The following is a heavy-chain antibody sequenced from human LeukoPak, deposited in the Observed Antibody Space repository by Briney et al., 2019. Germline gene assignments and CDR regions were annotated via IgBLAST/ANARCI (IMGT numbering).Heavy chain of an antibody. CDR1: GFTFSSYA. D-gene: IGHD5-12*01. CDR2: ISGSGGST. J-gene: IGHJ2*01. CDR3: AKDADIVATIGWYFDL. V-gene: IGHV3-23*01. Sequence: PGGSLRLSCAASGFTFSSYAMSWVRQAPGKGLEWVSAISGSGGSTYYADSVKGRFTISRDNSKNTLYLQMNSPRAEDTAVYYCAKDADIVATIGWYFDLWGRGTLVTVSS.